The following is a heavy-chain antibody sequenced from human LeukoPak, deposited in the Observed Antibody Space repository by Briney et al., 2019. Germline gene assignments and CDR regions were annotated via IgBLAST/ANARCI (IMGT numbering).Heavy chain of an antibody. V-gene: IGHV4-39*01. CDR1: GGSISSNIYY. CDR3: ARLQVGSYYDSSGYWWFDP. J-gene: IGHJ5*02. Sequence: SETLSLTCTVSGGSISSNIYYWGWIRQPPGKGLEWIGSIYYSGSTYYNPSLKSRVTISVDTSKNQFSLKLSSVTAADTAVYYCARLQVGSYYDSSGYWWFDPWGQGTLVTVSS. CDR2: IYYSGST. D-gene: IGHD3-22*01.